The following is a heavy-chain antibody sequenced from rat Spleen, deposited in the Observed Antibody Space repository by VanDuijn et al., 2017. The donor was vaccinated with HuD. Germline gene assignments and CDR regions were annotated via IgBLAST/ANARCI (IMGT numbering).Heavy chain of an antibody. CDR2: ISSDGSSI. J-gene: IGHJ2*01. D-gene: IGHD1-11*01. CDR1: GFTFSDYN. V-gene: IGHV5-7*01. Sequence: EVQLVESGGGLVQPGRSLKLSCAASGFTFSDYNMAWVRQAPKKGLEWVATISSDGSSIYYRASVKGRFTISRDNAESTLYLQMDSLRSEDTATYYCARHGYGGYSGSFAYWGQGVMVTVSS. CDR3: ARHGYGGYSGSFAY.